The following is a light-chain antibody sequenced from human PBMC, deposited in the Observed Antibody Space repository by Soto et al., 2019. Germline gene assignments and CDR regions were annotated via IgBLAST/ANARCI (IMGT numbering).Light chain of an antibody. CDR2: GAS. V-gene: IGKV3-20*01. CDR1: QSVSSSY. CDR3: QQYGSSPPIT. J-gene: IGKJ3*01. Sequence: IVLTQSPGTLSLSPGERATLSCRASQSVSSSYLAWYQQKPGQAPRLLIYGASSRATGIPARFSGSGSGTYFTLTISRLEPDDFAVYYCQQYGSSPPITFGPGTKVDIK.